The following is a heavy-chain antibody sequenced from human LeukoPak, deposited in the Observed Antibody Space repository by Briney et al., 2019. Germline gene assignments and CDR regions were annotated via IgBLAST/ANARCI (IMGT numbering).Heavy chain of an antibody. V-gene: IGHV3-74*01. Sequence: GGSLRLSCAASGFTFSGHWMYWLRQAPGKGLAWVSRINGDGSATNYADSMEGRLTISRDNAKNIVYLQMNSLREDDTAIYYCAKNGGSQCYSHLDWWGQGTLVTVSS. CDR1: GFTFSGHW. CDR3: AKNGGSQCYSHLDW. CDR2: INGDGSAT. J-gene: IGHJ4*02. D-gene: IGHD2-15*01.